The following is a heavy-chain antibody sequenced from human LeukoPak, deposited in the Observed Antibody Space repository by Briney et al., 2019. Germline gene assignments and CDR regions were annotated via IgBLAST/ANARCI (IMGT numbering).Heavy chain of an antibody. Sequence: QPGGSLRLSCAASGFTFSSYWMRWVRQAPGKGLDWVASINQDGSEKYYVDSVKGRFTISRDNAKNSLYLQMNSLRADDTAVYYCARARGGSNSDYWGQGTLVTVSS. V-gene: IGHV3-7*05. D-gene: IGHD1-26*01. CDR1: GFTFSSYW. J-gene: IGHJ4*02. CDR3: ARARGGSNSDY. CDR2: INQDGSEK.